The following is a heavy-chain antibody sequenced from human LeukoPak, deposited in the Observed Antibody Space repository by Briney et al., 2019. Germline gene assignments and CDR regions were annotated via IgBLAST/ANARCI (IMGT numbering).Heavy chain of an antibody. CDR2: IYHSGST. Sequence: SETLSFTCTVSGYSVSSGYYWGWIRPPPGKGLERIGSIYHSGSTYYNPSLKSRVTISVDASKNQFSLKLSSVTAADTAVYYCANRWRASSYYFDYWGQGTLVTVSS. J-gene: IGHJ4*02. CDR3: ANRWRASSYYFDY. CDR1: GYSVSSGYY. D-gene: IGHD3-16*01. V-gene: IGHV4-38-2*02.